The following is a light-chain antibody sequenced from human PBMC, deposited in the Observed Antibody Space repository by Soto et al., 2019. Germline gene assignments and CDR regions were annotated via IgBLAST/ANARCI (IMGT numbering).Light chain of an antibody. Sequence: DIVMTQSPDCLAVSPGERATLSCRASQSVSNHLAWYQQKPGQAPRLLIYDASNRATGIPARFSGSGSGTDFTLTVSSLQPEDFAVYYCQHDYNLLTFGGGTKVDI. J-gene: IGKJ4*01. CDR2: DAS. V-gene: IGKV3D-15*01. CDR1: QSVSNH. CDR3: QHDYNLLT.